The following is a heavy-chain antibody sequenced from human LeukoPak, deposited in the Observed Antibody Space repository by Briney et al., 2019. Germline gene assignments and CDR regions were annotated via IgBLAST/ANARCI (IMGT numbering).Heavy chain of an antibody. J-gene: IGHJ6*02. CDR3: ARDQYYYGMDV. CDR1: GFTFSSYE. CDR2: ISSSGSTI. V-gene: IGHV3-48*03. Sequence: GGSLRLSSAASGFTFSSYEMNWVRQAPGKGLEWVSYISSSGSTIYYADSVKGRFTISRDNAKNSLYLQMNSLRAEDTAVYYCARDQYYYGMDVWGQGTTVTVSS.